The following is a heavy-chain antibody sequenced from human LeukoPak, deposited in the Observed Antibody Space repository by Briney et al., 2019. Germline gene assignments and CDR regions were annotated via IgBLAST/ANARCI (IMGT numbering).Heavy chain of an antibody. D-gene: IGHD4-23*01. CDR3: AREEGVTALDY. CDR1: GFTFSSYG. Sequence: GRSLRLSCAASGFTFSSYGMHWVRQAPGKGLEWVAVIWYDGSNKYYADSVKGRFTISRDNSKNTPYLQMNSLRAEDTAVYYCAREEGVTALDYWGQGTLVTVSS. CDR2: IWYDGSNK. V-gene: IGHV3-33*01. J-gene: IGHJ4*02.